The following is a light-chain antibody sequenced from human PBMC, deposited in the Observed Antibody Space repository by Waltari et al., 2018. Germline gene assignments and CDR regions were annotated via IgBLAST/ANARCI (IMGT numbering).Light chain of an antibody. Sequence: NQVPFFLSAFVGEKSNITCRASQGISYSLAWYQQKPGKAPKLLLYDAFTLKSGVPSRFSGSGSGADYALTISSLQPEDFATYYCQQYFVNPGFGPGTKLEI. V-gene: IGKV1-NL1*01. J-gene: IGKJ2*01. CDR3: QQYFVNPG. CDR2: DAF. CDR1: QGISYS.